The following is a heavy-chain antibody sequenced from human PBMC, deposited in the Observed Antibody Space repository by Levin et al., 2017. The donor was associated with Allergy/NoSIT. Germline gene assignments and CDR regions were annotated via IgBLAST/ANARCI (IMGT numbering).Heavy chain of an antibody. CDR3: AKDRGNEYQPLRFDP. CDR2: ISGSGGST. D-gene: IGHD2-2*01. CDR1: GFTFSSYA. V-gene: IGHV3-23*01. J-gene: IGHJ5*02. Sequence: GESLKISCAASGFTFSSYAMSWVRQAPGKGLEWVSAISGSGGSTYYADSVKGRFTISRDNSKNTLYLQMNSLRAEDTAVYYCAKDRGNEYQPLRFDPWGQGTLVTVSS.